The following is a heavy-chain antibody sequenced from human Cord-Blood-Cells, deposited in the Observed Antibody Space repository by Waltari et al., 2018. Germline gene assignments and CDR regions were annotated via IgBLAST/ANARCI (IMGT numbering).Heavy chain of an antibody. Sequence: VQLVQSGAEVKKRGASVKVSCTVSGYTPTDLSMHWVLQAPGKGLEWMGGFDPEDGETIYAQKFQGRVTMTEDTSTDTAYMELSSLRSEDTAVYYCATLFLRYSSSWVDYWGQGTLVTVSS. J-gene: IGHJ4*02. V-gene: IGHV1-24*01. D-gene: IGHD6-13*01. CDR1: GYTPTDLS. CDR3: ATLFLRYSSSWVDY. CDR2: FDPEDGET.